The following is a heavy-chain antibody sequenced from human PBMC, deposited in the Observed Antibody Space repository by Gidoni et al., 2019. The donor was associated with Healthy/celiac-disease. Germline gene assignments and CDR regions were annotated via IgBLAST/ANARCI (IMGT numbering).Heavy chain of an antibody. D-gene: IGHD6-19*01. Sequence: QVQLQESGPGLVKPSETLSLTCTVSGGSISSYYWSWIRQPPGKGLEWIGYIYYSGSTNYNPSLKSRVTISVDTSKNQFSLKLSSVTAADTAVYYCARDKKGGRSSGWYYFDYWGQGTLVTVSS. CDR3: ARDKKGGRSSGWYYFDY. CDR2: IYYSGST. J-gene: IGHJ4*02. CDR1: GGSISSYY. V-gene: IGHV4-59*01.